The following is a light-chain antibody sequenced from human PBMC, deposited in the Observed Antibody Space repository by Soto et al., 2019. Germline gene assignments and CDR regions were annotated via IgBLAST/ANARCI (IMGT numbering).Light chain of an antibody. CDR1: SSDVGSYNL. CDR3: CSYASYSTFAYV. V-gene: IGLV2-23*03. Sequence: QSALTQPASVSGSPGQSITISCTGTSSDVGSYNLVSWYQQHPGKAPKLMIYEGSKRPSGVSNRFSGSKSGNTASLTISGLQAEDEADYYCCSYASYSTFAYVFGNGTKGTVL. J-gene: IGLJ1*01. CDR2: EGS.